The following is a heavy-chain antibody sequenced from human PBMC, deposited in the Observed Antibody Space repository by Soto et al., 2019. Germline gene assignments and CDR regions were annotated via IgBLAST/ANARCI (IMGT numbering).Heavy chain of an antibody. Sequence: ASVKVSCKASGFTFTSSAVQWVRQPRGQRLEWIGWIVVGSGNTNYAQKFQERVTITRDMSTSTAYMELSSLRSEDTAVYYCAKGSAGTDYYYYGMDVWGQGTTVTVSS. V-gene: IGHV1-58*01. CDR1: GFTFTSSA. CDR2: IVVGSGNT. CDR3: AKGSAGTDYYYYGMDV. D-gene: IGHD3-10*01. J-gene: IGHJ6*02.